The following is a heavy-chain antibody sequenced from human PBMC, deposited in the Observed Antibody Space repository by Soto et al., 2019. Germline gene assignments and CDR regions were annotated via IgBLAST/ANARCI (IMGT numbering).Heavy chain of an antibody. CDR1: GFTFSSYI. CDR2: ISGSSTTI. D-gene: IGHD3-3*01. CDR3: ARRFLEWSVYGMDV. V-gene: IGHV3-48*02. J-gene: IGHJ6*02. Sequence: GGSLRLSYAASGFTFSSYIINWVRQAPGKGLECLSYISGSSTTIYYADSVKGRFTISRDNARNSLYLHMNSLRDEDTAVYYCARRFLEWSVYGMDVWGQGTTVTRLL.